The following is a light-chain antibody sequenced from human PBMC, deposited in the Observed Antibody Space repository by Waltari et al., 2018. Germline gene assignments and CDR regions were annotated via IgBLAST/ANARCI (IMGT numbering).Light chain of an antibody. J-gene: IGKJ3*01. V-gene: IGKV1-12*01. CDR2: ATS. CDR1: QDIRNW. CDR3: QQANSFPIT. Sequence: DIQMTQSPSSVSASVGDRVTMTCRASQDIRNWLAWYQQKPGKAPNLLIYATSSLQTGVPSRFIGSGSGTEFTLTISSLQPEDFATYYCQQANSFPITFGPGTKVDFK.